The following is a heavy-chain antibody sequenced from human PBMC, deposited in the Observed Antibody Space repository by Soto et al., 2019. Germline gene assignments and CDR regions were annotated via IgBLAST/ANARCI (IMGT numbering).Heavy chain of an antibody. CDR1: GGSISSTNW. J-gene: IGHJ5*02. CDR3: ARLLHYSDSGGYYRGWFGP. Sequence: QVQLQESGPGLVKPSGTLSLTCAVSGGSISSTNWWSWVRQHPGKGLEWIGEIYHGASTNYNPSLQSRVTISVDKSKNQISLKLSSVTAADTAVHYCARLLHYSDSGGYYRGWFGPWGQGTLVTVSS. D-gene: IGHD3-22*01. V-gene: IGHV4-4*02. CDR2: IYHGAST.